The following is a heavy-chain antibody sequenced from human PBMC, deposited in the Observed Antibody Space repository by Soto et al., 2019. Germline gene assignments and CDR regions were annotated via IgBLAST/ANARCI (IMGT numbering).Heavy chain of an antibody. V-gene: IGHV3-66*01. CDR3: ARDSWSQY. CDR2: IHNGGET. CDR1: GFSVSSNY. J-gene: IGHJ1*01. D-gene: IGHD2-15*01. Sequence: EVHLVESGGGLVQPGGSLRLSCAASGFSVSSNYMNWVRQAPGKGLEWVSIIHNGGETHYADSVKGRFTVSRDNSKNTVVLQMNSLRVEDTAVYYCARDSWSQYWGQGTLVTVSP.